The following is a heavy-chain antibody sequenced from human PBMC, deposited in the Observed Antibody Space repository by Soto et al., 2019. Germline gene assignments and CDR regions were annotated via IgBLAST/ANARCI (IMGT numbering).Heavy chain of an antibody. CDR3: ARRVVVHWWFDP. V-gene: IGHV4-31*03. D-gene: IGHD3-22*01. CDR2: IYYSGST. CDR1: GGSISRGGYY. Sequence: QVQLQESGPGLVKPSQTLSLTCTVSGGSISRGGYYWSWIRQHPGKGLEWLEYIYYSGSTYYNPSLTSRVTISVDTSKNQFALKLSSVTAADTAVYYGARRVVVHWWFDPWVQGTLVTVSS. J-gene: IGHJ5*02.